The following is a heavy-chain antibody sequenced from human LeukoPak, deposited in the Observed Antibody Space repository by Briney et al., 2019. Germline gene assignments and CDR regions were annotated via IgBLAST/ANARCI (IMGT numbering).Heavy chain of an antibody. CDR3: ARARGDGYLALDAFDI. CDR2: ISSSGSTI. J-gene: IGHJ3*02. CDR1: GFTISSNH. D-gene: IGHD5-24*01. V-gene: IGHV3-11*04. Sequence: GGSLRLSCAASGFTISSNHMSWIRQAPGQGLEWVSYISSSGSTISYADSVKGRFTISRDNAKNSLYLQMNSLRAEDTAVYYCARARGDGYLALDAFDIWGQGTMVTVSS.